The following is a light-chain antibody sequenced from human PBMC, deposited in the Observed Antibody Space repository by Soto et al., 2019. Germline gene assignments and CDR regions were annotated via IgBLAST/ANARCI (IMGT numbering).Light chain of an antibody. J-gene: IGLJ1*01. V-gene: IGLV2-11*02. CDR1: SRDVGGYNF. CDR3: CSSAGSYTHV. CDR2: DVI. Sequence: QSVLTQLPSVSGSPGHSFTISCTGTSRDVGGYNFFSWFQQHPGKTPTLIIYDVIKLHSWVPHHFSGSKSGNTASLTISGLQAEDEADYFCCSSAGSYTHVLGTGTKVNVL.